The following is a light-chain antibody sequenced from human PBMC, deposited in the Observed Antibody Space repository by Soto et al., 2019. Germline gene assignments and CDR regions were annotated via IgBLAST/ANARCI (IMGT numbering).Light chain of an antibody. Sequence: EIVMTQSPATLSVSPGERATLSCRASQSVGTDLAWYQQKPGQGPRLLIYGASTRFSGVPARFSGSGSGTDFTLTIDSLQSEDFAIYYCQQYYTYWHMFGQGTRVEIK. J-gene: IGKJ1*01. CDR2: GAS. CDR1: QSVGTD. V-gene: IGKV3-15*01. CDR3: QQYYTYWHM.